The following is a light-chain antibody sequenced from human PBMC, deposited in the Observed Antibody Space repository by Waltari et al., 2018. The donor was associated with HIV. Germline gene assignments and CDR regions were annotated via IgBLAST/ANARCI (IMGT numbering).Light chain of an antibody. CDR2: MTS. CDR1: QSLLHTNGHNY. V-gene: IGKV2-28*01. J-gene: IGKJ1*01. Sequence: EIVMTQSPPSLPVTPGEPASISCRPTQSLLHTNGHNYLDWYFKKQGHSPQVLIYMTSNRASGVPDRFSGTGSGSDFALKISRVEAEDVGIYYCMQALQTPRTFGQGTKVEIK. CDR3: MQALQTPRT.